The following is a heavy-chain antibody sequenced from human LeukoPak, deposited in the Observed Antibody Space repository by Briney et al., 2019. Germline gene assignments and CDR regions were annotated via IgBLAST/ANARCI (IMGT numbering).Heavy chain of an antibody. V-gene: IGHV3-7*01. D-gene: IGHD3-22*01. CDR3: ARSAYYYDNF. Sequence: PGGSLRLSCAASGFTFSNYGMSWVRQAPGKGLEWVANIKQDGSEKYYVDSVKGRFTISRDNAKNSLYLQMNSLRAEDTAVYYCARSAYYYDNFWGQGTLVTVSS. CDR1: GFTFSNYG. CDR2: IKQDGSEK. J-gene: IGHJ4*02.